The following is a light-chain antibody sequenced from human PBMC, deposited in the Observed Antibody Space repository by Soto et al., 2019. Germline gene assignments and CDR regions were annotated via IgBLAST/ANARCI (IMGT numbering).Light chain of an antibody. Sequence: QAVVTQEPSFSVSPGGTITLTCGLTSGSVSTTYYPSWYQQTPGQAPRTLIYSTNTRSSGVPDRFSGSILGNKAALTITGDQADDESNYYCVLYMGSGIWVFGGVTKLTVL. J-gene: IGLJ3*02. V-gene: IGLV8-61*01. CDR3: VLYMGSGIWV. CDR2: STN. CDR1: SGSVSTTYY.